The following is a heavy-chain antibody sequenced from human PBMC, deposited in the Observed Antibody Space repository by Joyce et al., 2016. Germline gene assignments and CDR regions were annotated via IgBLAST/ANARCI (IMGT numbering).Heavy chain of an antibody. Sequence: QVTLKESGPVLVKPTETLTLTCTVSAFSPRNAKIGVSWILQPPGKALEWLAHIFWNDEKSYRTSLKNRLTISRDTSRSQVVLIMTNMDRADTATYYCARSPGSGYYGVDVLDVWSQGTLVTVSS. CDR2: IFWNDEK. CDR3: ARSPGSGYYGVDVLDV. CDR1: AFSPRNAKIG. J-gene: IGHJ3*01. V-gene: IGHV2-26*01. D-gene: IGHD5-12*01.